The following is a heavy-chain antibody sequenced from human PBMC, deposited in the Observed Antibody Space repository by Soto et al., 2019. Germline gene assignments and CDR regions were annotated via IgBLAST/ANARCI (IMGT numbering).Heavy chain of an antibody. D-gene: IGHD1-26*01. Sequence: GGSLRLSCAASGFTFKSFAMHWVRQAPGKGLEWVAFISDDGSNQYFADSVTGRCTISRDNSENTVSLQIDSLRPGDTAVYYCAKDLYSGSYSSYYFHHWGQGIVVTV. CDR1: GFTFKSFA. CDR2: ISDDGSNQ. CDR3: AKDLYSGSYSSYYFHH. V-gene: IGHV3-30*18. J-gene: IGHJ4*02.